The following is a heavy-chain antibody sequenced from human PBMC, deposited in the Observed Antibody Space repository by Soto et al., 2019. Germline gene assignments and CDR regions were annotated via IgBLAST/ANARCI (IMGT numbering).Heavy chain of an antibody. CDR1: GXTFTSYD. V-gene: IGHV1-8*01. D-gene: IGHD5-18*01. J-gene: IGHJ6*02. CDR2: MNPNSGNT. CDR3: ARRGTAMVTFYYYYGMDV. Sequence: ASVKVSCKASGXTFTSYDINWGRQATGQGLEWMGWMNPNSGNTGYAQKFQGRVTMTRNTSISTAYMELSSLRSEDTAVYYCARRGTAMVTFYYYYGMDVWGQGTTVTVSS.